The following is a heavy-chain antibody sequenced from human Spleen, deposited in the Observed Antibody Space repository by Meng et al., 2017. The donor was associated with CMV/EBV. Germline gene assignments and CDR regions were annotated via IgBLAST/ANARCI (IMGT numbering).Heavy chain of an antibody. CDR1: GVLISDNDYY. CDR3: ARYQLLYRRGMDV. D-gene: IGHD2-2*02. J-gene: IGHJ6*02. Sequence: GSLRLSCTVSGVLISDNDYYWGWIRQPPGKGLEWIASIFYSGSTYYNPSLRSRLTISVDTSKNQFSLKLSSVTAADTAVYYCARYQLLYRRGMDVWGQGTTVTVSS. V-gene: IGHV4-39*07. CDR2: IFYSGST.